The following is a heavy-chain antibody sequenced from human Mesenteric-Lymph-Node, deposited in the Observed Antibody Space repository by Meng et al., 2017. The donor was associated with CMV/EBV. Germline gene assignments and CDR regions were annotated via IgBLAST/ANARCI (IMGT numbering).Heavy chain of an antibody. CDR2: IIPILGIA. CDR3: ARDPPYCSSTSCPDDAFDI. Sequence: SVKVSCKASGYTFSGYYMQWVRQAPGQGLEWMGGIIPILGIANYAQKFQGRVTLTADKSTSTAYMELSSLRSEDTAVYYCARDPPYCSSTSCPDDAFDIWGQGTMVTVSS. J-gene: IGHJ3*02. V-gene: IGHV1-69*10. D-gene: IGHD2-2*01. CDR1: GYTFSGYY.